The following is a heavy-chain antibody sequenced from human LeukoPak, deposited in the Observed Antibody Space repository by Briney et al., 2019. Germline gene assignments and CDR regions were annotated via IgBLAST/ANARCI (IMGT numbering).Heavy chain of an antibody. V-gene: IGHV3-21*01. Sequence: KPGGSLRLSCAASGFTFSSHSMNWVRQAPGKGLEWVSSISSSSSYIYYADSVKGRFTISRDNAKNSLYLQMNSLRAEDTAVYYCARDLRGYHYDSSGYYDAFDIWGQGTMDTVSS. CDR3: ARDLRGYHYDSSGYYDAFDI. CDR2: ISSSSSYI. D-gene: IGHD3-22*01. J-gene: IGHJ3*02. CDR1: GFTFSSHS.